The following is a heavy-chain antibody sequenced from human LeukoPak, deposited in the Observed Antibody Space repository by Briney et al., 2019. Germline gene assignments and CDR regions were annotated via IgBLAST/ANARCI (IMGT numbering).Heavy chain of an antibody. CDR2: IIPIFGTA. D-gene: IGHD3-9*01. Sequence: SVKVSCKASGGTFSSYAISWVRQAPGQGLEWMGGIIPIFGTANYAQKFQGRVTITADESTSTAYMELSSLRSEDTAVYYCALRNQDILTGYLDYWGQGTLVTVSS. V-gene: IGHV1-69*13. CDR3: ALRNQDILTGYLDY. J-gene: IGHJ4*02. CDR1: GGTFSSYA.